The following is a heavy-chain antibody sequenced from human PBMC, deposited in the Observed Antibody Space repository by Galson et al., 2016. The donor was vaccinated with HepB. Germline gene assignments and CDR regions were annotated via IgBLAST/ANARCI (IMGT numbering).Heavy chain of an antibody. CDR1: GFTFSSYA. V-gene: IGHV3-23*01. CDR2: ISGSGANT. CDR3: ARYSDSLGPFDY. J-gene: IGHJ4*02. D-gene: IGHD6-13*01. Sequence: SLRLSCAASGFTFSSYAMTWVRQAPGKGLEWVSGISGSGANTYYANAVKGRFTISRDNSNNTLYLQVNSLRAEDPALYFCARYSDSLGPFDYWGQGSLVTVSS.